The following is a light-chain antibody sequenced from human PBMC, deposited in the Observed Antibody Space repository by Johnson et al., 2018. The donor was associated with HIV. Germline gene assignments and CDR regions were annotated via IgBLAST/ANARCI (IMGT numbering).Light chain of an antibody. Sequence: QSVLTQPPSVSAAPGQKVTISCSGNTSKIENNYVSWYQQFPERAPKLLIYDNTKRPSGIPDRFSGSKSDASATLAITGLQTGDEADYYCGTWDTILQTFVFGTGTKVTVL. J-gene: IGLJ1*01. V-gene: IGLV1-51*01. CDR1: TSKIENNY. CDR2: DNT. CDR3: GTWDTILQTFV.